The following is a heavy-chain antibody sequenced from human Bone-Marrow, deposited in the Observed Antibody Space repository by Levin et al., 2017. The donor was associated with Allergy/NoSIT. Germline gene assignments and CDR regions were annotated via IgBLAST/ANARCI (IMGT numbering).Heavy chain of an antibody. CDR2: IKEDGSEK. CDR3: ARDQFRRATIGARWFDP. Sequence: GGSLRLSCAASGFTFSNSWMSWVRQAPGRGLEWVANIKEDGSEKYYVDSVKGRFTISRDNAKNSLYVQMNSLRAEDTAVYYCARDQFRRATIGARWFDPWGQGTLVTVSS. D-gene: IGHD5-24*01. V-gene: IGHV3-7*01. J-gene: IGHJ5*02. CDR1: GFTFSNSW.